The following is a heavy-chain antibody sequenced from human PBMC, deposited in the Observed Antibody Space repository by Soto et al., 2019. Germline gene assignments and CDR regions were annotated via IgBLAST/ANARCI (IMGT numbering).Heavy chain of an antibody. CDR1: GFTFSGSS. CDR2: IRNKANSYAT. Sequence: GVLRLSCAASGFTFSGSSVHWVRRASGKGLEWVGRIRNKANSYATAYAASVRGRFTISRDDSKNTAFLQMNSLNTEDTAVYYCISHSPEDMIRTWGQGTLVTVSS. V-gene: IGHV3-73*01. J-gene: IGHJ4*02. D-gene: IGHD2-15*01. CDR3: ISHSPEDMIRT.